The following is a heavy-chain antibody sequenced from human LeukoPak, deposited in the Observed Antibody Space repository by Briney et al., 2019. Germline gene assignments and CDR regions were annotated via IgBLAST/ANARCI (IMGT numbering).Heavy chain of an antibody. CDR3: AKGSTISRPYYFDY. CDR2: ITGSGGDT. D-gene: IGHD2/OR15-2a*01. V-gene: IGHV3-23*01. J-gene: IGHJ4*02. CDR1: GFTFSNHA. Sequence: GGSLRLSCAASGFTFSNHAMSWVRQTPGEGLEWVSAITGSGGDTYHAESVKGRFTVSRDNSKNTLYLQMDSLRAEDTAVYYCAKGSTISRPYYFDYWGQGTLVTVSS.